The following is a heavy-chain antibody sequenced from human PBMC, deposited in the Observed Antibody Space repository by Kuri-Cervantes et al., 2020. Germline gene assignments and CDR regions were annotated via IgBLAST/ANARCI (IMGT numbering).Heavy chain of an antibody. CDR3: ARDLQSRAEYYYYYGMDV. Sequence: SETLSLTCTVSGGSISSGGYYWSWIRQPPGKGLEWIGSIYYSGSTYYNPSLKSRVTISVDTSKNQFSLKLSSVTAADTAVYYCARDLQSRAEYYYYYGMDVWGQGTTVTVSS. V-gene: IGHV4-39*07. J-gene: IGHJ6*02. D-gene: IGHD6-13*01. CDR2: IYYSGST. CDR1: GGSISSGGYY.